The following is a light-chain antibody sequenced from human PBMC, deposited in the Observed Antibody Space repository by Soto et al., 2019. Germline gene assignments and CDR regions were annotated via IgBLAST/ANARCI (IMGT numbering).Light chain of an antibody. J-gene: IGKJ2*01. Sequence: DIQMTQSPSSLSASVGDRVTITCRASQSISSYLNWYQQKPRKAPELLIYAASSLQSGVPSRFSGSGSGTDFTITISSLQHEDFATYDCQQSYSIPFTFGQGTSLEIK. V-gene: IGKV1-39*01. CDR1: QSISSY. CDR2: AAS. CDR3: QQSYSIPFT.